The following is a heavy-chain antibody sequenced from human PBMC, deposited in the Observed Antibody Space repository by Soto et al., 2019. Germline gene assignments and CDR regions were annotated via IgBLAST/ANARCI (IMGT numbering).Heavy chain of an antibody. CDR3: ARDKPQQIVGYNYYYGMDV. Sequence: QLHLVQSGAEVKKPGASVKVSCTASGYTFTSFGVSWVRQVPGQGLEWMGWISGYNGDTDYAQKFQGRVTMTTDRYTSTAYMEVSSLRSDDRAVYYCARDKPQQIVGYNYYYGMDVWGQGTTVTVSS. J-gene: IGHJ6*02. CDR1: GYTFTSFG. D-gene: IGHD6-6*01. V-gene: IGHV1-18*04. CDR2: ISGYNGDT.